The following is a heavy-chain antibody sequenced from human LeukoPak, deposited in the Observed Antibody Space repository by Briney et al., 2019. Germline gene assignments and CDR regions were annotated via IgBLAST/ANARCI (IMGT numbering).Heavy chain of an antibody. V-gene: IGHV3-23*01. CDR2: IVGSGGNM. J-gene: IGHJ4*02. CDR1: GFTFSSYA. CDR3: AKGLTWDSTSCSD. D-gene: IGHD2-2*01. Sequence: GGSLRLSCAASGFTFSSYAMSWVRQAPGKGLEWASAIVGSGGNMYYADSVKGRFTISRDNFKSTLYLQMNSLRAEDTAVYYCAKGLTWDSTSCSDWGQGTLVTVSS.